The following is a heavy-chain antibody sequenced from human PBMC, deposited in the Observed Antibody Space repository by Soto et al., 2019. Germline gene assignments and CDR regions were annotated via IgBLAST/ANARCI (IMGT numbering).Heavy chain of an antibody. CDR2: ISHSGRT. J-gene: IGHJ4*02. D-gene: IGHD3-10*01. V-gene: IGHV4-34*01. Sequence: QVQLQQWGAGLLKPSETLSLTCAVYGGSFSDHYWSWIRQPPGKGLEWIGEISHSGRTNYNPSLKSRVTISVDTSKKQFSLKLSSVSAADTAVYYCARVGGFNYLSDYWGQGTLVTVSS. CDR1: GGSFSDHY. CDR3: ARVGGFNYLSDY.